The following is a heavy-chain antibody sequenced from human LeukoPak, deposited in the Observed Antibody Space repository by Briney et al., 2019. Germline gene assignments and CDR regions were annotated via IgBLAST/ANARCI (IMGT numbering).Heavy chain of an antibody. Sequence: SETLSLTCTVSGGSISSYYWSWIRQPPGKGLKWIGYIYYSGSTNYNPSLKSRVTISVDTSKNQFSLKLSSVTAADTAVYYCARAPAAADHYFDYWGQGTLVTVSS. CDR3: ARAPAAADHYFDY. V-gene: IGHV4-59*01. J-gene: IGHJ4*02. D-gene: IGHD6-13*01. CDR1: GGSISSYY. CDR2: IYYSGST.